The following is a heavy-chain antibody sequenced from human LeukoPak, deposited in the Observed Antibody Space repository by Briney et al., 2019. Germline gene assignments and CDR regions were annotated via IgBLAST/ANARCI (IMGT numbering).Heavy chain of an antibody. Sequence: GGSLRLSCAASGFTFSSYSMNWVRQAPGKGLEWVSYISSSSSTIYYADSVKGRFTISSDNAKNSLYLQMNSPRAEDTAVYYCARGLGSGRHAFDIWGQGTMVTVSS. J-gene: IGHJ3*02. CDR1: GFTFSSYS. V-gene: IGHV3-48*01. CDR2: ISSSSSTI. D-gene: IGHD3-10*01. CDR3: ARGLGSGRHAFDI.